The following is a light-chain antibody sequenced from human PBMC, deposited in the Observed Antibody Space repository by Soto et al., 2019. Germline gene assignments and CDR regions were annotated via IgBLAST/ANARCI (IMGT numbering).Light chain of an antibody. CDR1: SSNIGSNS. Sequence: QSVLTQPPSASGTPGQRVTFSCSGSSSNIGSNSVYWYQQLPGTAPKLLISVDNQRPSGVPDRFSGSKSGTSASLAISGLRSEDEADYFCAAWDDSLTGVVFGGGTKVTVL. CDR3: AAWDDSLTGVV. V-gene: IGLV1-47*02. J-gene: IGLJ2*01. CDR2: VDN.